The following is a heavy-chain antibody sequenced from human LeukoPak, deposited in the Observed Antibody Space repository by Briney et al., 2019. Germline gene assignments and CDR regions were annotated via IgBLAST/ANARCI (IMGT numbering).Heavy chain of an antibody. CDR2: ISSGGNTI. CDR1: GFTFSSNA. V-gene: IGHV3-48*03. Sequence: PGGSLRLSCAASGFTFSSNAMTWVRQAPGKGLEWVSYISSGGNTIYYADSVKGRFTISRDNAKNSLYLQMNSLRAEDTAVYYCAREGTAMVSFDYWGQGTLVTVSS. D-gene: IGHD5-18*01. CDR3: AREGTAMVSFDY. J-gene: IGHJ4*02.